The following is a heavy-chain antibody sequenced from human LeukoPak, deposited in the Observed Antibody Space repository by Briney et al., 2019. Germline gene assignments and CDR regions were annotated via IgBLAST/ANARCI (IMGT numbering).Heavy chain of an antibody. CDR1: GGSFSGYY. CDR2: INHSGST. CDR3: ARGRGYDILTGSNFDY. V-gene: IGHV4-34*01. D-gene: IGHD3-9*01. Sequence: SETLSLTCAVHGGSFSGYYWSWIRQPPGKGLEWIGEINHSGSTNYNPSLKSRVTISVDTSKNQFSLKLSSVTAADTAVYYCARGRGYDILTGSNFDYWGQGTLVTVSS. J-gene: IGHJ4*02.